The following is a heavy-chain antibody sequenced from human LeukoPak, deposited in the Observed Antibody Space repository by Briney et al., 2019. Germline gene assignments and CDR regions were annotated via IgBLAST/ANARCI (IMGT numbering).Heavy chain of an antibody. Sequence: SETLSLTCTVSGGSIGSYYWSWIRQPPGKGLEWIGYIYYSGSTNYNPSLKSRVTISVDTSKNQFSLKLSSVTAADTAVYYCARDGYSNTYYYYMDVWGKGTTVTVSS. V-gene: IGHV4-59*01. CDR2: IYYSGST. CDR3: ARDGYSNTYYYYMDV. J-gene: IGHJ6*03. D-gene: IGHD6-13*01. CDR1: GGSIGSYY.